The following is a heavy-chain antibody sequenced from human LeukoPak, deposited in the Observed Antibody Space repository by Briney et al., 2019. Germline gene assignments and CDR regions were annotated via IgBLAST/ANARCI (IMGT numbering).Heavy chain of an antibody. CDR1: GFTFTSSA. Sequence: GASVKVSCKASGFTFTSSAVQWERQARGQRLEWLGWIVVGSGNTNYAQKFQERVTITRDMSTSTAYMELSSLRSEDTAVYYCAAVAYGSGSYYGSFDYWGQGTLVTVSS. CDR2: IVVGSGNT. D-gene: IGHD3-10*01. CDR3: AAVAYGSGSYYGSFDY. J-gene: IGHJ4*02. V-gene: IGHV1-58*01.